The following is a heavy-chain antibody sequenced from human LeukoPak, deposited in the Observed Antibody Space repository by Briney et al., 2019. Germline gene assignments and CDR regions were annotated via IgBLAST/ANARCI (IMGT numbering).Heavy chain of an antibody. D-gene: IGHD3-9*01. CDR2: IRYDGSNK. J-gene: IGHJ4*02. CDR3: ARAYDILTGYLDY. CDR1: GFTFSSYG. Sequence: GGSLRLSCAASGFTFSSYGMHWVRQAPGKGLEWVAFIRYDGSNKYYADSVKGRFTISRDNSKNTLYLQMSSLRAEDTAVYYRARAYDILTGYLDYWGQGTLVTVSS. V-gene: IGHV3-30*02.